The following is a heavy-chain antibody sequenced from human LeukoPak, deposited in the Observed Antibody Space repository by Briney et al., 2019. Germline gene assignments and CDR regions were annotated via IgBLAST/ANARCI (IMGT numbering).Heavy chain of an antibody. J-gene: IGHJ4*02. CDR3: ARDSKLDYGDVFPYFDY. D-gene: IGHD4-17*01. CDR2: LSGSGGST. CDR1: GFTFSSYA. V-gene: IGHV3-23*01. Sequence: GGSLRLSCAAPGFTFSSYAMSWVRQAPGKGLEWVSALSGSGGSTYYADSVKGRFTISRDNSKRTVYLQMNSLRAEDTAVYYCARDSKLDYGDVFPYFDYWGQGTLVSVSS.